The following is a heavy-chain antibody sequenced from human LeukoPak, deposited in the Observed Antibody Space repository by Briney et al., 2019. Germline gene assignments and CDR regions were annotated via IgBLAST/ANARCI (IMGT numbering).Heavy chain of an antibody. D-gene: IGHD2-2*01. Sequence: ASVKVSCKASGYTFTGYYMHWVRQAPGQGLEWMGWINPNSGGTNYAQKFQGRVTMTRDTSISTAYMELSRLRSDDTAVYYCAREGGDIVVVPAAAFDYWGQGTLVTVSS. V-gene: IGHV1-2*02. CDR3: AREGGDIVVVPAAAFDY. CDR2: INPNSGGT. J-gene: IGHJ4*02. CDR1: GYTFTGYY.